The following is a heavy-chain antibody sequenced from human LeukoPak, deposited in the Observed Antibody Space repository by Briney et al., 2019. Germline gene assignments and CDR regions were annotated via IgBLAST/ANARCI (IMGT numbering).Heavy chain of an antibody. CDR3: ARDATYYSNYFITSLYYYYMDV. V-gene: IGHV3-23*01. D-gene: IGHD4-11*01. CDR1: GFTFSSYG. Sequence: GGSLRLSCAASGFTFSSYGMSWVRQAPGKGLEWVSAISGSGGSTYYADSVKGRFTISRDNSKNTLYLQMNSLRAEDTAVYYCARDATYYSNYFITSLYYYYMDVWGKGTTVTVSS. J-gene: IGHJ6*03. CDR2: ISGSGGST.